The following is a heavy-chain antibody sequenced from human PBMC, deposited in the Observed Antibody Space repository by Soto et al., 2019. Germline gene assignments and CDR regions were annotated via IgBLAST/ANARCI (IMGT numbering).Heavy chain of an antibody. D-gene: IGHD3-9*01. CDR1: GGTFSSYA. Sequence: ASVKVSCKASGGTFSSYAISWVRQAPGQGLEWMGGIIPIFGTANYAQKFQGRVTITADESTSTAYMELSSLRSEDTAVYYCGGGDDNLTDPDAFXIWGQGTMVTVSS. J-gene: IGHJ3*02. V-gene: IGHV1-69*13. CDR2: IIPIFGTA. CDR3: GGGDDNLTDPDAFXI.